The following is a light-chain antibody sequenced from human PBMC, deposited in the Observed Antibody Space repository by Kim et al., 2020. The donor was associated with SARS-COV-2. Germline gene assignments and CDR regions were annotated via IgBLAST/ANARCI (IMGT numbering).Light chain of an antibody. CDR2: QDN. CDR3: QAWDSSTGV. V-gene: IGLV3-1*01. Sequence: SVSPGQTASITCSGDKLGDKYACWYQKKPGQSPVLVIYQDNKRPSGIPERFSGSNSGNTATLTISGTQAMDEADYYCQAWDSSTGVFGGGTQLTVL. CDR1: KLGDKY. J-gene: IGLJ2*01.